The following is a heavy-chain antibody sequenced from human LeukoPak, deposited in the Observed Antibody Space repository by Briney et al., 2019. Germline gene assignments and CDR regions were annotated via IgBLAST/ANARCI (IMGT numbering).Heavy chain of an antibody. Sequence: GGSLRLSCAASGFTFSSYSMNWVRQAPGKGLEWVSSISSSSSYIYYADSVKGRFTISRDNAKNSLYLQMNSLRAEDTAVYYCAREHSSSWYHGRGGGFDYWGQGTLVTVSS. D-gene: IGHD6-13*01. V-gene: IGHV3-21*01. CDR2: ISSSSSYI. CDR3: AREHSSSWYHGRGGGFDY. CDR1: GFTFSSYS. J-gene: IGHJ4*02.